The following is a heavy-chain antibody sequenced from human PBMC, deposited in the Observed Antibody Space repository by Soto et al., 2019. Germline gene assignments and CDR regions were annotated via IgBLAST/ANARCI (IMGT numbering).Heavy chain of an antibody. CDR3: ARSEGIQLWPRMGV. Sequence: SETLSLTCTVSGGSVSSGIYYLSWIRQPPGKGLEWIGYIYYSGSTNYNPSLKSRVTISVDTSKNQFSLKLSSVTAADTAVYYCARSEGIQLWPRMGVWGQGTTVTVSS. CDR2: IYYSGST. CDR1: GGSVSSGIYY. V-gene: IGHV4-61*01. J-gene: IGHJ6*02. D-gene: IGHD5-18*01.